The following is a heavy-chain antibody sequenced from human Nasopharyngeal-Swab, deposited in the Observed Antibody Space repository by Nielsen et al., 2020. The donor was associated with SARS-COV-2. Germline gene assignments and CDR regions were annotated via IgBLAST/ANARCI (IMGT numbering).Heavy chain of an antibody. CDR1: GFIFSVYW. Sequence: GGSLRLSCGASGFIFSVYWMHWARPAAGKGLELVATISPDGTGTTYVDSVKGRFTISRDNAKSTVSLHMHSLRPEDTAIYYCARDHPSGYSQDSWGQGTPVTVSS. CDR2: ISPDGTGT. V-gene: IGHV3-7*05. D-gene: IGHD5-18*01. J-gene: IGHJ4*02. CDR3: ARDHPSGYSQDS.